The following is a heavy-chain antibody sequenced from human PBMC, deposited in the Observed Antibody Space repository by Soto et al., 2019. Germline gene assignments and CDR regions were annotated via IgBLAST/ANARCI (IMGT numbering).Heavy chain of an antibody. CDR2: IYPSDSDT. Sequence: PGESLKISCKGSGYSFLNHWIGWVRQKPGKGLEWMGLIYPSDSDTNYSPSFQGHVTISADKSISTAYLQWSSLKASDTAMYYCARRPVAARPDYYYYGMDVWGQGTTVTVSS. D-gene: IGHD6-6*01. V-gene: IGHV5-51*01. CDR3: ARRPVAARPDYYYYGMDV. J-gene: IGHJ6*02. CDR1: GYSFLNHW.